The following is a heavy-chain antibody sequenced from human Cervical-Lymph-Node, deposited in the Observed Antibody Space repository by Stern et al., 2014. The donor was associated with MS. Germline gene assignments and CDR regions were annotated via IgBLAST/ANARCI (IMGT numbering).Heavy chain of an antibody. Sequence: QVQLVQSGSELKKPGASVKVSCEASGYTFTSFAINWVRQAPGQGLEWMGWINSNTGTPTYAQGFTGRFVFSLDPSVSTAYLQISSLKAEDTAVYYCARDPHDYGDRFDYWGQGTLVTVSS. J-gene: IGHJ4*02. D-gene: IGHD4-17*01. CDR3: ARDPHDYGDRFDY. V-gene: IGHV7-4-1*02. CDR1: GYTFTSFA. CDR2: INSNTGTP.